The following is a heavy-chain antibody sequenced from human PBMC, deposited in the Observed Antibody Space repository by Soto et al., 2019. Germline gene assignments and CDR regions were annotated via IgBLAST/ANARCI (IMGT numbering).Heavy chain of an antibody. CDR2: ISGSGDST. CDR3: ARRGPGTYFDY. CDR1: GFTFSSYA. Sequence: EVQLLDSGGGLVQPGGSLRLSCAASGFTFSSYAMNWVRQAPGKGLEWVSVISGSGDSTYYADSVKGRFTISRDNSKNTLYLQMNSLRTEDLVVYYCARRGPGTYFDYWGQGTLVTVSS. J-gene: IGHJ4*02. D-gene: IGHD6-13*01. V-gene: IGHV3-23*01.